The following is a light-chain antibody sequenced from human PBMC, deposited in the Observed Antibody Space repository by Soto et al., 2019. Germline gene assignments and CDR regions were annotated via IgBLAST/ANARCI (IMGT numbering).Light chain of an antibody. CDR1: SSNIGAGYD. V-gene: IGLV1-40*01. CDR2: GNS. CDR3: QSYDSSLSGSV. Sequence: QSVLTQPPSVSGAPGQRVTISCTGSSSNIGAGYDVHWYQQLPGTAPKLLIYGNSNRPSGVPDRLSGSKSGTSASLAITGLQAADEADYYCQSYDSSLSGSVFGGGTKVTVL. J-gene: IGLJ3*02.